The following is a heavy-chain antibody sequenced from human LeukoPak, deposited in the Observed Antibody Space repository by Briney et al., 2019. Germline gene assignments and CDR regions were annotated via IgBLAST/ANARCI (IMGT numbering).Heavy chain of an antibody. J-gene: IGHJ5*02. D-gene: IGHD4-17*01. CDR2: MYTHGDS. Sequence: GGSLRLSCAASGFIISTKYKNWVRQAPGKGLEWVSIMYTHGDSYYANSVKGRFTLSRDDSKNTLYLQMNSLRADDTAVYYCARISTLTPGRYGWFDTWGQGTLVTVSS. CDR1: GFIISTKY. CDR3: ARISTLTPGRYGWFDT. V-gene: IGHV3-66*01.